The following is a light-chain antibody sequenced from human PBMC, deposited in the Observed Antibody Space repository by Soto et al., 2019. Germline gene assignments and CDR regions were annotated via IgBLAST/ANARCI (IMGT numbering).Light chain of an antibody. J-gene: IGKJ4*01. Sequence: DIQMTQSPSSLCGSVGDRVTITCRASQGISNFLAWYQQRPGKVPKVLIYAASTLQSGVPSRFSGSGSGTDFTLTISSLQPEDVATYYCQKYNSAPSLTFGGGTKVEIK. CDR1: QGISNF. CDR2: AAS. V-gene: IGKV1-27*01. CDR3: QKYNSAPSLT.